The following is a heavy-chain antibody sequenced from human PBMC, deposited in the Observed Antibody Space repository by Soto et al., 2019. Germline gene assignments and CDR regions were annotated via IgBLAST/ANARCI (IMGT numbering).Heavy chain of an antibody. D-gene: IGHD6-25*01. V-gene: IGHV1-69*06. J-gene: IGHJ5*02. CDR3: AIEQNQREALATSWFDP. CDR1: GGTFNTYI. Sequence: SSVKVCCKAFGGTFNTYILDWVRQAPGQGLEWMGGIIPIFGTTNYAQKFQDRLTISADKSTSTAYTELSSLKSEDTAIYYCAIEQNQREALATSWFDPCGQRTLVTGSS. CDR2: IIPIFGTT.